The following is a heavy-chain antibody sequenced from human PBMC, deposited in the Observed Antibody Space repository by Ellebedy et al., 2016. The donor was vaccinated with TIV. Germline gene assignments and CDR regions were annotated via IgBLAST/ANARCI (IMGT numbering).Heavy chain of an antibody. CDR3: AKSFTANRFDP. V-gene: IGHV3-74*01. J-gene: IGHJ5*02. CDR1: GFTFSSYS. Sequence: PGGSLRLSCAASGFTFSSYSINRVRQVPGKGQVWVSRFNSDGSSTSYSDSVNGRFTISRDNAKNTLYLQMNRLRAEDTAVYYCAKSFTANRFDPWGQGTLVTVSS. CDR2: FNSDGSST.